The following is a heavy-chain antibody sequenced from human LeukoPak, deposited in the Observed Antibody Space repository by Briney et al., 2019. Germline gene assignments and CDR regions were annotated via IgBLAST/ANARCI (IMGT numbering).Heavy chain of an antibody. Sequence: SETLSLTCTVSGGAMNNYYWHWIRQPAGKGLEWIGRTYSSGNTNYNPSLESRVTMSVDTSKNQFSLKLNSVTAADTAMYYCARDLRNWSGKNNWFDPWGQGTLVTVSS. J-gene: IGHJ5*02. CDR2: TYSSGNT. V-gene: IGHV4-4*07. CDR1: GGAMNNYY. CDR3: ARDLRNWSGKNNWFDP. D-gene: IGHD3-3*01.